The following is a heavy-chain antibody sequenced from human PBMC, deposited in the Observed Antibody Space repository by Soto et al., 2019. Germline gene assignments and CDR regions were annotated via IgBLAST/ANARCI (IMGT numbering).Heavy chain of an antibody. J-gene: IGHJ5*02. CDR3: ARQPTTGDTDLWFDP. CDR1: GGSISTSRSY. CDR2: IFYSGST. Sequence: SETLSLTCSVSGGSISTSRSYWAWVRQPPGKGLEWLANIFYSGSTFYNPSLASRVSVSVDTSKNEFSLKLRSVTAADTAVYYCARQPTTGDTDLWFDPWGQGTLVTVSS. D-gene: IGHD2-21*01. V-gene: IGHV4-39*01.